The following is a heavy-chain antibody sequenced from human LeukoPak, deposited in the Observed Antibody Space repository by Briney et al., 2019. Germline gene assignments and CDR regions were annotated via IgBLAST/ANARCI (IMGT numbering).Heavy chain of an antibody. J-gene: IGHJ3*02. CDR3: AREERYYLSAFDI. D-gene: IGHD3-10*01. V-gene: IGHV4-61*01. CDR1: GGSVSSGSYY. Sequence: SETLSLTCTVSGGSVSSGSYYWSWIRQPPGKGLEWIGYIYYSGSTSYNPSLKSRVTISVDTSKNQFSLKLSSVTAADTAVYYCAREERYYLSAFDIWGQGTMVTVSS. CDR2: IYYSGST.